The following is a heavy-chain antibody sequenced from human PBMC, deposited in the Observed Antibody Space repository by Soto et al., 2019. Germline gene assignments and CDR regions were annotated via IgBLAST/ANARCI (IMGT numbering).Heavy chain of an antibody. CDR2: INHSGST. CDR3: ARGWSGWRVWLDY. Sequence: PSETLSLTSAVYGGSFSGYYWSWICQPPGKGLEWIGEINHSGSTNYNPSLKSRVTISVDTSKNQFSLKLSSVTAADTAVYYCARGWSGWRVWLDYWGQGTLVTVS. V-gene: IGHV4-34*01. D-gene: IGHD6-19*01. J-gene: IGHJ4*02. CDR1: GGSFSGYY.